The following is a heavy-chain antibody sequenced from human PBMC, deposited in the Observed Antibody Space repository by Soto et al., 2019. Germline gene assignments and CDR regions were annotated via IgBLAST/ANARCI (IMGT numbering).Heavy chain of an antibody. D-gene: IGHD2-21*02. Sequence: QVPLQESGPRLVRPSGTLSLTCTVSSGSISTANWWSWVRQPPGRGLEWIGEIYHSGSTNYNLSRKSRGTLSVDKSKNQFSLRLSSVTAADTAMYYCARRGGGVVLTATTPFDYWGQGTLVTVSS. V-gene: IGHV4-4*02. CDR2: IYHSGST. J-gene: IGHJ4*02. CDR1: SGSISTANW. CDR3: ARRGGGVVLTATTPFDY.